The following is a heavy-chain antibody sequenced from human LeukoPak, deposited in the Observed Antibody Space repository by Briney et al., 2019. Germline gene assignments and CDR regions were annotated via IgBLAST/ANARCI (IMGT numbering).Heavy chain of an antibody. D-gene: IGHD6-13*01. V-gene: IGHV3-30*18. CDR3: AKDRSVAAADYYFDY. J-gene: IGHJ4*02. CDR2: TSYDGRNK. Sequence: GGSLRLSCAASGFAFSNYGMHWVRQAPGKGLEWVAVTSYDGRNKYHADPVRGRFTISRDNSMNTLYLQMSSLRAEDTAVYYCAKDRSVAAADYYFDYWGQGTLVTVSS. CDR1: GFAFSNYG.